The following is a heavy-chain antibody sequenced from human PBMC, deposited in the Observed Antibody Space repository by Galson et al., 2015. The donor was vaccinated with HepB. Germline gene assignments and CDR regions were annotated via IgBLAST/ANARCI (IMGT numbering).Heavy chain of an antibody. CDR3: ARGRYGDYLGYYYYGMDV. Sequence: SLRLSCAASGFTFSSYAMHWVRQAPGKGLEWVAVISYDGSNKYYADSVKGRFTISRDNSKNTPYLQMNSLRAEDTAVYYCARGRYGDYLGYYYYGMDVWGQGTTVTVSS. D-gene: IGHD4-17*01. CDR1: GFTFSSYA. V-gene: IGHV3-30*04. CDR2: ISYDGSNK. J-gene: IGHJ6*02.